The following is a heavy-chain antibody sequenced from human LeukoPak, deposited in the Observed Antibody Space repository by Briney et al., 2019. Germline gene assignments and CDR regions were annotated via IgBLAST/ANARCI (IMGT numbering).Heavy chain of an antibody. V-gene: IGHV3-30*04. CDR1: GFTFSSYA. CDR3: ARGPPRNRYYYMDV. J-gene: IGHJ6*03. Sequence: PGGSLRLSCAASGFTFSSYAMHWVRQAPGKGLEWVAVISYDGSNKYYADSVKGRFTISRDNSKNTLYLQMNSLRAEDTAVYYCARGPPRNRYYYMDVWGKGTTVTVSS. D-gene: IGHD1/OR15-1a*01. CDR2: ISYDGSNK.